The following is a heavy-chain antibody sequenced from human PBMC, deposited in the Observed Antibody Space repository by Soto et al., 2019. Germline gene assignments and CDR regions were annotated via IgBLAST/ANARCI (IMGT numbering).Heavy chain of an antibody. J-gene: IGHJ4*02. CDR2: INGRGDRT. D-gene: IGHD6-19*01. CDR3: ARSRDSNVWYSLDY. Sequence: EVQLVESGGGLVQPGGSLRLSCAASGFTFNNFWMHWVRQAPGKGLVWVSRINGRGDRTYYRPSVKGRFTISRDSSRDTLYLEMTSLRAEDSALYYCARSRDSNVWYSLDYWGQGTLVTVSS. V-gene: IGHV3-23*04. CDR1: GFTFNNFW.